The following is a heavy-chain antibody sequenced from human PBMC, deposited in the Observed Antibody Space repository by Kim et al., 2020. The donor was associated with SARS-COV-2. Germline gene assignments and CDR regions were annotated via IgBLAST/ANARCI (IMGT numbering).Heavy chain of an antibody. CDR3: ARDDTVWSLDY. CDR1: GYTFTDYF. J-gene: IGHJ4*02. CDR2: INPTSGDT. Sequence: ASVKVSCKASGYTFTDYFMHWMRQAPGQGLEWMGRINPTSGDTKYAQKFQGRFTMTRDTSINTAYMELSRLTSDDTAVYYCARDDTVWSLDYWGQGTLVT. D-gene: IGHD5-18*01. V-gene: IGHV1-2*06.